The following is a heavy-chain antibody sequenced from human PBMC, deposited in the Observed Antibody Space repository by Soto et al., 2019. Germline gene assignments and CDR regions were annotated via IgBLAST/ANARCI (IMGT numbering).Heavy chain of an antibody. V-gene: IGHV4-31*03. CDR1: GGSISSCGYY. J-gene: IGHJ6*03. CDR3: ARAYFFYYYYMDV. D-gene: IGHD1-26*01. Sequence: PSDTLSLTCTVSGGSISSCGYYGSWIRKHPGKGLEWIGYIYYSGSTYYNPSLKSRVTISVDTSKNQFSLKLSSVTAADTAVYYCARAYFFYYYYMDVWGKGTTVTVSS. CDR2: IYYSGST.